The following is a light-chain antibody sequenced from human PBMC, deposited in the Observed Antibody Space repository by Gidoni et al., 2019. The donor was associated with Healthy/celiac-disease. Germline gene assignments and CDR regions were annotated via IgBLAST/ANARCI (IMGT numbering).Light chain of an antibody. CDR2: DAS. V-gene: IGKV3-11*01. J-gene: IGKJ1*01. CDR3: QQRSNWPP. Sequence: DIVLTQSPATLSLSPGERATLSCRASPSVSSYLAWYQQKPGQAPRLLIYDASNRATGIPARFSGSGSGTDFTLTISSLEPEDFAVYYCQQRSNWPPFGQGTKVEIK. CDR1: PSVSSY.